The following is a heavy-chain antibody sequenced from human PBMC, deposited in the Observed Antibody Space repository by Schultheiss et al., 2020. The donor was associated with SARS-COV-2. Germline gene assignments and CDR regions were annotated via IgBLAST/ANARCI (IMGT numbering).Heavy chain of an antibody. Sequence: SVKVSCKASGGTFSSYAISWVRQAPGQGLEWMGGIIPIFGTANYAQKFQGRVTITADKSTSTAYMELSSLRSEDTAVYYCARTVTGTTRHPYYDFWSGYLYYFDYWGQGTLVTVSS. CDR3: ARTVTGTTRHPYYDFWSGYLYYFDY. V-gene: IGHV1-69*06. J-gene: IGHJ4*02. D-gene: IGHD3-3*01. CDR2: IIPIFGTA. CDR1: GGTFSSYA.